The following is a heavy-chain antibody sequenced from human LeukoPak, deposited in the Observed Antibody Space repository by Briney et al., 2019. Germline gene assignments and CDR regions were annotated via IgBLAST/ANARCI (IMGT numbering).Heavy chain of an antibody. D-gene: IGHD5-12*01. Sequence: SGESLKISCKASGYIFTNYWIGWVRQMPGKGLEWMGIIYPRDSDTRYSPSFQGQVTVSADKSISTAYLQWNTLEASATAMYYCARRQYSGYDFDFWGQGTLVTVSS. J-gene: IGHJ4*02. CDR2: IYPRDSDT. CDR3: ARRQYSGYDFDF. CDR1: GYIFTNYW. V-gene: IGHV5-51*01.